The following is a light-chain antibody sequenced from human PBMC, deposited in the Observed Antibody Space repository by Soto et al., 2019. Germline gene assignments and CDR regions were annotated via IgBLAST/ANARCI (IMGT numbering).Light chain of an antibody. CDR2: AAS. Sequence: DIQMTQSPSSLSASVGDRVTITCRASQTIRNYLNWYQQKPGEAPKRLIYAASTLQSGVPSRFSGSGSGTDFTLTISSLQPEDFATYSCQQSYSTPRWTFGQGTKVDI. CDR1: QTIRNY. J-gene: IGKJ1*01. CDR3: QQSYSTPRWT. V-gene: IGKV1-39*01.